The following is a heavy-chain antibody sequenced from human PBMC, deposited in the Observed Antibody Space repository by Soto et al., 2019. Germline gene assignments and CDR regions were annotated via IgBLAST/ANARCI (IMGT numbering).Heavy chain of an antibody. V-gene: IGHV3-21*01. D-gene: IGHD1-1*01. CDR1: GFTFSNHN. CDR3: ARDDVSRTGEEGLLDY. Sequence: GSLRLSCTASGFTFSNHNMNWVRQAPGKGLEWLSSISGSSGFVSYADSVKGRFTISRHSAKYSVFLQMNSLRVEDTAVYFCARDDVSRTGEEGLLDYWGQGTLVTVSS. J-gene: IGHJ4*02. CDR2: ISGSSGFV.